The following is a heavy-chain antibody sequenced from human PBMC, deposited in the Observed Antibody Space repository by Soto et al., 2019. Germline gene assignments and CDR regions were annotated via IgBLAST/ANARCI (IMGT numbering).Heavy chain of an antibody. CDR3: TRHVRDSGSYSDAFDI. CDR1: GFTFSGSA. Sequence: GGSLRLSCAASGFTFSGSAMHWVRQASGKGLEWVGRIRSKGNSYATADAASVKGRFTITRDDSKNTAYLQMNSMKNEDTAVYYWTRHVRDSGSYSDAFDIWGQGTMVTVSS. J-gene: IGHJ3*02. D-gene: IGHD1-26*01. V-gene: IGHV3-73*01. CDR2: IRSKGNSYAT.